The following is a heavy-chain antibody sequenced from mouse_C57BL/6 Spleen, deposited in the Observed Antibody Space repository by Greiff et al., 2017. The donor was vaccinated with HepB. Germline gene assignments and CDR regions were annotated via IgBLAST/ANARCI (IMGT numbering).Heavy chain of an antibody. CDR2: IDPSDSYT. D-gene: IGHD3-2*02. J-gene: IGHJ2*01. V-gene: IGHV1-50*01. Sequence: VQLQQPGAELVKPGASVKLSCKASGYTFTSYWMQWVKQRPGQGLEWIGEIDPSDSYTNYNQKFKGKATLTVDTSSSTAYMQLSSLTSEDSAVYYCASGSSGYPDYWGQGTTLTVSS. CDR3: ASGSSGYPDY. CDR1: GYTFTSYW.